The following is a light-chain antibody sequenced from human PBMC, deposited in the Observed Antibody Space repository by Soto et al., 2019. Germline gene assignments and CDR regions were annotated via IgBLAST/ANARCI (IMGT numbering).Light chain of an antibody. V-gene: IGKV3D-15*01. CDR1: RLVSSY. Sequence: IVMTQSPATVSVSPEDRATLSGRASRLVSSYLAWYQQTAGQPPRPLIHDAPNRAAGTPGRFSGSGSGTDFTLTISRLEAEDFAVYYCQQYSRAPLTFGQGTKVDIK. CDR3: QQYSRAPLT. J-gene: IGKJ1*01. CDR2: DAP.